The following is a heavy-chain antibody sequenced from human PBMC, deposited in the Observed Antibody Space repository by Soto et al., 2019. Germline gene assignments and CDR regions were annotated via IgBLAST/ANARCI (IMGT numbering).Heavy chain of an antibody. V-gene: IGHV4-34*01. CDR1: GGSFSGYY. J-gene: IGHJ6*03. CDR2: NNHSGNT. CDR3: ARGDGYDLNYYYYMDV. Sequence: PSETLSLTCAVYGGSFSGYYWSWIRQPPGKGLEWIGENNHSGNTNYNPSLKNRINIKIDTSKNQFSLKLSSVTAADTAVYYCARGDGYDLNYYYYMDVWGKGTTVTVSS. D-gene: IGHD5-12*01.